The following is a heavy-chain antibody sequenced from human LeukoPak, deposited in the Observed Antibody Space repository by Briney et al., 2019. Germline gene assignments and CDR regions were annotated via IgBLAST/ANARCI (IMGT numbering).Heavy chain of an antibody. CDR3: ARDQKSSSWSFSHDAFDI. CDR1: GYTFTGYY. V-gene: IGHV1-2*04. CDR2: INPNSGGT. Sequence: GASVKVSCKASGYTFTGYYMHWVRQAPGQGLEWMGWINPNSGGTNYAQKFQGWVTMTRDTSISTAYMELSRLRSDDTAVYYCARDQKSSSWSFSHDAFDIWGQGTMVTVSS. D-gene: IGHD6-13*01. J-gene: IGHJ3*02.